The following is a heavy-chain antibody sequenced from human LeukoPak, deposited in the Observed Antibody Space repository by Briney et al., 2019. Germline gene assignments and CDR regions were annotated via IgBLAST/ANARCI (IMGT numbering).Heavy chain of an antibody. CDR1: GFTVSSNY. J-gene: IGHJ4*02. CDR2: IYSGGSA. D-gene: IGHD3-10*01. V-gene: IGHV3-66*01. CDR3: ASSVGSGSYYNDYFDY. Sequence: GGSLRLSCAASGFTVSSNYMSWVRQAPGKGLEWVSVIYSGGSAYYADSVKGRFTISRDNSKNTLYLQMNSLRAEDTAVYYCASSVGSGSYYNDYFDYWGQGTLVTVSS.